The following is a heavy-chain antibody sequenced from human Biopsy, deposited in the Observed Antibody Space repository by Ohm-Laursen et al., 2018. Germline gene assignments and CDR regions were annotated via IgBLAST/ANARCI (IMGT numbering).Heavy chain of an antibody. V-gene: IGHV4-59*08. Sequence: SGTLSLTCSVSGGSIISYYWTWIRQPPGKGLEWIGHVYNGGITNYNPSLKSRVTISVDTSKNQFSLNLSSVTGADTAVYYCARHPTGFWFDPWGQGTLVTVSS. J-gene: IGHJ5*02. CDR3: ARHPTGFWFDP. CDR1: GGSIISYY. CDR2: VYNGGIT.